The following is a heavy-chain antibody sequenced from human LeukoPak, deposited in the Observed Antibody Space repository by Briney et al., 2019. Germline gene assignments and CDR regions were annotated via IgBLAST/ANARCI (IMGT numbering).Heavy chain of an antibody. CDR1: GFTFSSYS. CDR3: ARETLEGYDAFDI. D-gene: IGHD3-3*01. J-gene: IGHJ3*02. CDR2: ISSSSSYI. Sequence: GGSLRLSCAASGFTFSSYSMNWVRQAPGKGLGWVSSISSSSSYIYYADSVKGRFTIFRDNAKNSLYLQMNSLRAEDTAVYYCARETLEGYDAFDIWGRGTMVTVSS. V-gene: IGHV3-21*01.